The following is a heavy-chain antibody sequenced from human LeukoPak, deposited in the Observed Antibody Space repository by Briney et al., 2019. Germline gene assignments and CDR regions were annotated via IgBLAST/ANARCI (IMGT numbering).Heavy chain of an antibody. D-gene: IGHD3-10*01. V-gene: IGHV3-30*18. J-gene: IGHJ4*02. CDR1: GFTFSSYG. CDR3: AKDAGRGGGFDY. Sequence: PGGSLRLSCAASGFTFSSYGMHWVRQAPGKGLEGWAVISYDGSNKYYADSVKGRFTISRDNSKNTLYLQMNSLRAEDTAVYYCAKDAGRGGGFDYWGQGTLVTVSS. CDR2: ISYDGSNK.